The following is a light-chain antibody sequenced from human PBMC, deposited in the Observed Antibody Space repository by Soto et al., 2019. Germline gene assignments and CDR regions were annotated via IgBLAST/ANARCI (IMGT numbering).Light chain of an antibody. CDR3: QEYYNYPWT. CDR2: KVS. Sequence: DIQMTQSPSTLSASIGDRVTITCRASQSISSWLAWYQQKPGKAPKFLIHKVSTLVSGVPSRFSGSGSGTEFTLTISSLQPDDFATYFCQEYYNYPWTFGQGTKVDIX. J-gene: IGKJ1*01. V-gene: IGKV1-5*03. CDR1: QSISSW.